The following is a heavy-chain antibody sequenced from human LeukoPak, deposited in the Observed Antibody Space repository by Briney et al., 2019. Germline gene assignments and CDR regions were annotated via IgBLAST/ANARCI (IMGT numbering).Heavy chain of an antibody. D-gene: IGHD1-1*01. V-gene: IGHV4-4*07. CDR2: IYTSGST. CDR1: GGAISSNY. J-gene: IGHJ4*02. Sequence: SETLSLTCTVPGGAISSNYWSWIRQPAGEGLEWIGRIYTSGSTNYTPSLKSRVTISVDKSKNPVSLKLSSATAADTAVYYRAGPPTGTGGYWGQGTLVTVSS. CDR3: AGPPTGTGGY.